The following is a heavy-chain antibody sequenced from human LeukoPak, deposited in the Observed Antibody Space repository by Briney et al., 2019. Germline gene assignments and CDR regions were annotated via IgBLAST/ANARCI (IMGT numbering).Heavy chain of an antibody. Sequence: GGSLRLSCAASGFTFSSYAMSWVRQAPGKGLELVSAISGSGGSTYYADSVKGRFTISRDNSKNTLYLQMNSLRAEDTAVYYCAKGGYCSGGSCYPYYFDYWGQGTLVTVSS. V-gene: IGHV3-23*01. CDR1: GFTFSSYA. CDR3: AKGGYCSGGSCYPYYFDY. D-gene: IGHD2-15*01. J-gene: IGHJ4*02. CDR2: ISGSGGST.